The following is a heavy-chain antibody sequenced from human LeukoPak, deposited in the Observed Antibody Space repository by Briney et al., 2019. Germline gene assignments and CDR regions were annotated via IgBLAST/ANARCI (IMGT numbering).Heavy chain of an antibody. CDR3: ARPDRLGIRVDY. J-gene: IGHJ4*02. V-gene: IGHV4-39*01. D-gene: IGHD1-26*01. Sequence: GSLRLSCAASGFTFSSYWMGWIRQPPGKGLEWIGSIYYSGSTYYNPSLKSRVTISVDTSKNQFSLKLSSVTAADTAVYYCARPDRLGIRVDYWGQGTLVTVSS. CDR2: IYYSGST. CDR1: GFTFSSYW.